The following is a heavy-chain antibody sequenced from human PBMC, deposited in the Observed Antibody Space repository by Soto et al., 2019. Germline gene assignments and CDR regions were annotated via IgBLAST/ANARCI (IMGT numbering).Heavy chain of an antibody. V-gene: IGHV3-7*01. Sequence: EVQLVESGGGFVQPGGSLRLSCAASGFTFSTYWMGWVRQTPGKGLEWVANMNQDGNENYYVDSVRGRFTISRDNTKNSLYLQMNSLRVEDTAVYYCARGVYSLDYWGQGTLVTVSS. CDR2: MNQDGNEN. CDR3: ARGVYSLDY. J-gene: IGHJ4*02. D-gene: IGHD6-13*01. CDR1: GFTFSTYW.